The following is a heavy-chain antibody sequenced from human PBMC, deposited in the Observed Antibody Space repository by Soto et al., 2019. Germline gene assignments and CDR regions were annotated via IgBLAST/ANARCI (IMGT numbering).Heavy chain of an antibody. D-gene: IGHD6-6*01. CDR3: ARHGRTSGSFSTSSVRTEFDY. CDR2: IYYSGNT. CDR1: GFSISSGAYY. V-gene: IGHV4-39*01. Sequence: SENLSLTCTVSGFSISSGAYYWCWFRHSPVKGLECIGNIYYSGNTYYKPSLKSRVTISIDTSKNQFSLKLNSVTAADTAVYFCARHGRTSGSFSTSSVRTEFDYWGQGTLVTVSS. J-gene: IGHJ4*02.